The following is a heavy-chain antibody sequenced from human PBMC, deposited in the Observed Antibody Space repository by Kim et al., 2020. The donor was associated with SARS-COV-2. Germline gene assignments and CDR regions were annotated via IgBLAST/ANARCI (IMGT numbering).Heavy chain of an antibody. J-gene: IGHJ4*02. Sequence: QKFQGRVTMTRDTSTSTVYMELSSLRSEDTAVYYCARVAYYYGSGNHFDYWGQGTLVTVSS. V-gene: IGHV1-46*01. CDR3: ARVAYYYGSGNHFDY. D-gene: IGHD3-10*01.